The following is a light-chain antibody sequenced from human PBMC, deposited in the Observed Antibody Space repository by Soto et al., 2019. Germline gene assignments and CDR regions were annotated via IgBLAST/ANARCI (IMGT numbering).Light chain of an antibody. CDR1: QSLIHSDGNTY. CDR3: MQGTHWPWT. V-gene: IGKV2-30*02. J-gene: IGKJ1*01. CDR2: EVS. Sequence: DVVMTQSPLSLPVTLGQPASISCRSSQSLIHSDGNTYLNWFQQRPGQSPRRLIYEVSDRDSGVADRFSGSGSGTDFTLQISRVEAEDVGFYYCMQGTHWPWTFGQGTEVEIK.